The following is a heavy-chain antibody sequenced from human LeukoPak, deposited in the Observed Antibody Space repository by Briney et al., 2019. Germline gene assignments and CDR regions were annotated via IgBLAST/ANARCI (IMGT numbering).Heavy chain of an antibody. V-gene: IGHV1-46*01. D-gene: IGHD3-10*01. CDR3: ARDYHGSGSLTTFDY. CDR2: INPRGGST. CDR1: GYTFTNFY. Sequence: ASVKVSCKASGYTFTNFYMHWVRQAPGQGLEWMGIINPRGGSTTSAQKFQGRITLTRDTSTSTFYMELSSLKSHDTAVYYCARDYHGSGSLTTFDYWGQGTLVTVSS. J-gene: IGHJ4*02.